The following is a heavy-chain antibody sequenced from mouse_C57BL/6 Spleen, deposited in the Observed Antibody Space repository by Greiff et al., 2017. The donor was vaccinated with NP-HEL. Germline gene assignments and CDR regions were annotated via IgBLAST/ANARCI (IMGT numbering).Heavy chain of an antibody. D-gene: IGHD1-1*01. Sequence: VQLQQSGAELVRPGASVTLSCKASGYTFTDYEMHWVKQTPVHGLEWIGAIDPETGGTAYNQKFKGKAILTADKSSSTAYMELRSLTSEDSAVYYCTRNYGSSYNDWGQGTTLTVSS. V-gene: IGHV1-15*01. CDR1: GYTFTDYE. CDR3: TRNYGSSYND. J-gene: IGHJ2*01. CDR2: IDPETGGT.